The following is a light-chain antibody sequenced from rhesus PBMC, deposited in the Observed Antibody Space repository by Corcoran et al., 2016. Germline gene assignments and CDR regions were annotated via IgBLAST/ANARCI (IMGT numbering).Light chain of an antibody. CDR1: DSVSFFGINL. Sequence: DIVLTQSPASLAVSPGQRATITCRASDSVSFFGINLIHWYQQKPGHPPKLRIYQASKKDTGVPASFSGGGSGTDFTLSITPVEDDDAADYYCLEGRNSPRTFGRGTKVDIK. CDR2: QAS. CDR3: LEGRNSPRT. J-gene: IGKJ1*01. V-gene: IGKV7-13*01.